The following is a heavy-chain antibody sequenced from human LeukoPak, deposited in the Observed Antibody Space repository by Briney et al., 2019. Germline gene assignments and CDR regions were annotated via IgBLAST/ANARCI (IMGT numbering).Heavy chain of an antibody. CDR2: INPNSGGT. CDR3: ARDPNWNAIVGWFDP. D-gene: IGHD1-20*01. Sequence: GASVKVSCKASGYTFTGYYMHWVRQAPGQGLEWMGWINPNSGGTNYAQKFQGRVTMTRDTSISTAYMELTGLRSDDTAVYYCARDPNWNAIVGWFDPRGQGTLVTVSS. J-gene: IGHJ5*02. V-gene: IGHV1-2*02. CDR1: GYTFTGYY.